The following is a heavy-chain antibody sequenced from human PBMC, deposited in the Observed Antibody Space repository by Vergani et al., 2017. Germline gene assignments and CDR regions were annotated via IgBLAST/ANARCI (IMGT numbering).Heavy chain of an antibody. Sequence: QVQLVESAGGVVQPGGSLRLSCAASGFTFSNFGMHWIRQAPGKGLEWLAYRGKDGINTRYRDDLKGRFTVSRDNSKDILYLQMDSLRSEETALYYCAKYLRDSTDGLPYSWGPRTLVIVSS. CDR3: AKYLRDSTDGLPYS. V-gene: IGHV3-30*02. J-gene: IGHJ4*02. CDR1: GFTFSNFG. CDR2: RGKDGINT. D-gene: IGHD2-21*02.